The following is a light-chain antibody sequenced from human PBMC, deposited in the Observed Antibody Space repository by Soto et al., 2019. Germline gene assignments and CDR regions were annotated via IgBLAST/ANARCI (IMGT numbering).Light chain of an antibody. V-gene: IGKV3-20*01. J-gene: IGKJ2*01. CDR3: QQYGFSPLMFT. Sequence: EIVLVQSPGTLSLSPGERATLSCRASQSVSNNYLAWYQQKPGQAPRLLIYGASSRATGVPDRFSGSGTGTDFRLTITRLEPEDFEVYYCQQYGFSPLMFTFGQGTKVGVK. CDR1: QSVSNNY. CDR2: GAS.